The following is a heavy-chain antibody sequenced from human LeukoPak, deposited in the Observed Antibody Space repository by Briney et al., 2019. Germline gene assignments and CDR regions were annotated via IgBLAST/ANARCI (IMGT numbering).Heavy chain of an antibody. CDR2: ISGSGGST. CDR1: GFTFSSYA. V-gene: IGHV3-23*01. D-gene: IGHD1-1*01. J-gene: IGHJ4*02. CDR3: AKDLSYNYGATKDY. Sequence: GGSLRLSCAASGFTFSSYAMSWVRPAPGKGLEWVSGISGSGGSTYYADSVKGRFTISRDNSKNTLYLQMNSLRAEDTAVYYCAKDLSYNYGATKDYWGQGTLVTVSS.